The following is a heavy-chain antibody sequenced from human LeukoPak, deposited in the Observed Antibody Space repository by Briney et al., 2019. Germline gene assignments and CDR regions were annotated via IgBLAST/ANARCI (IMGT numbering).Heavy chain of an antibody. Sequence: SETLSLTCTVSGGSISRGGYCWTWVRQHPGKGLEWIGCIYYTGSTHYTPSLRSRVTISLDTSKNQFSLKLSSVTAADTAVYYCAREPDYYDNSGHFDYWGQGTLVTVSS. J-gene: IGHJ4*02. D-gene: IGHD3-22*01. CDR3: AREPDYYDNSGHFDY. CDR1: GGSISRGGYC. CDR2: IYYTGST. V-gene: IGHV4-31*03.